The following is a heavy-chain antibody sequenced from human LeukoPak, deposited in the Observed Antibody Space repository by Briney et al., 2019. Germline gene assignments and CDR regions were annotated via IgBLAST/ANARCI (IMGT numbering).Heavy chain of an antibody. CDR1: GGSISSSSNY. CDR3: ARDSGPGY. J-gene: IGHJ4*02. V-gene: IGHV4-39*02. CDR2: IYYSGST. Sequence: SETLSLTCTVSGGSISSSSNYWGWIRQPPGEGLEWIGGIYYSGSTYYNPSLKSRVTISVDTSKNQFSLKLSSVTAADTAVYYCARDSGPGYWGQGTLVTVSS. D-gene: IGHD6-25*01.